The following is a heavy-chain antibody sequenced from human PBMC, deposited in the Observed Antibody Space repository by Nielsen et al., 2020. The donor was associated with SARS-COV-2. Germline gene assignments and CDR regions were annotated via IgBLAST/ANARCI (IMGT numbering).Heavy chain of an antibody. CDR2: MSYDARNK. Sequence: GESLKISCAASSFTFSRYAMHWVRQAPGKGLEWVAVMSYDARNKYYADSVKGRFTISRDNSKNTLYLQMNSLRAEDTAVYYCARGPESEEGYCSGGSCSSAGGYYGMDVWGQGTTVTVSS. CDR1: SFTFSRYA. J-gene: IGHJ6*02. CDR3: ARGPESEEGYCSGGSCSSAGGYYGMDV. V-gene: IGHV3-30*04. D-gene: IGHD2-15*01.